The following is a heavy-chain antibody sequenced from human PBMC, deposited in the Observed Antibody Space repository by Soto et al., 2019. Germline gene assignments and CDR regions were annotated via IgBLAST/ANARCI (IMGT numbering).Heavy chain of an antibody. V-gene: IGHV4-34*01. CDR1: GGSFSGYY. Sequence: QVQLQQWGAGLLKPSETLSLTCAVYGGSFSGYYWSWIRQPPGKGLEWIGEINHSGSTNYNPSLKSRVTISVDTSKNQFSLKLSSVTAADTAVYYCARGRYFYDILTGYYIRDDAFDIWGQGTMVTVSS. J-gene: IGHJ3*02. CDR3: ARGRYFYDILTGYYIRDDAFDI. D-gene: IGHD3-9*01. CDR2: INHSGST.